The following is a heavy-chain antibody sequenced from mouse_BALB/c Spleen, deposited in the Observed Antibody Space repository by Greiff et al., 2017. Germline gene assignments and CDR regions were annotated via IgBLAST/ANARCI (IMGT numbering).Heavy chain of an antibody. V-gene: IGHV1S81*02. J-gene: IGHJ4*01. Sequence: QVQLQQPGAELVKPGASVKLSCKASGYTFTSYWMHWVKQRPGQGLEWIGEINPSNGRTNYNEKFKSKATLTVDKSSSTAYMQLSSLTSEDSAVYYCARGEAMDYWGQGTSVTVSS. CDR2: INPSNGRT. CDR1: GYTFTSYW. CDR3: ARGEAMDY.